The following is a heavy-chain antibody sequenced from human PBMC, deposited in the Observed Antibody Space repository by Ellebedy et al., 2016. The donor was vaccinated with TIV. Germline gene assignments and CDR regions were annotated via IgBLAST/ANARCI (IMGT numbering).Heavy chain of an antibody. CDR1: GFPLSPSGVG. V-gene: IGHV2-5*02. Sequence: SGPTLVKPTQTLTLTCTFPGFPLSPSGVGVRWIRQPPGKALEWLALLYLDDDQHHNPSLKSRLTITKDTSKNQVVLTMTNMDPVDTATYYCTHNSWLVRGSPPYFDHWGQGTLVTVSS. D-gene: IGHD6-19*01. J-gene: IGHJ4*02. CDR2: LYLDDDQ. CDR3: THNSWLVRGSPPYFDH.